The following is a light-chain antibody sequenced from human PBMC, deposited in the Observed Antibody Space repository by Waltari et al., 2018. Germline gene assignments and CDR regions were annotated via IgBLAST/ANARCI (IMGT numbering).Light chain of an antibody. CDR1: QIVGTN. V-gene: IGKV3-11*01. J-gene: IGKJ4*01. Sequence: ESSTLPCRASQIVGTNLAWYQKRPGQAPRLLIYDAFDRAAGVPARFSGSSAGVEFTLTISSLEPEDSGVYFCQQRYKWPHSFGGGTKVEI. CDR3: QQRYKWPHS. CDR2: DAF.